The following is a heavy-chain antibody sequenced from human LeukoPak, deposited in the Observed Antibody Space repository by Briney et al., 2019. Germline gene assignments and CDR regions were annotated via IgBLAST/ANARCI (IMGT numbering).Heavy chain of an antibody. CDR2: ISTSGST. V-gene: IGHV4-4*07. Sequence: SETLSLTCTVSGGSISSYYWSWIRQPAGKGLEWIGRISTSGSTNYNPSLKSRVTMSVDTSKNQFSLKLSSVTAADTAVYYCARDHCSSTSCFLPGGWFDPWGQGTLVTVSS. CDR1: GGSISSYY. D-gene: IGHD2-2*01. J-gene: IGHJ5*02. CDR3: ARDHCSSTSCFLPGGWFDP.